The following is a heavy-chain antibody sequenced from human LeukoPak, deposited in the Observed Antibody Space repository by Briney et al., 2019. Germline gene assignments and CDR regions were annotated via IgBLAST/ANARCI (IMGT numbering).Heavy chain of an antibody. CDR2: ISYDGSNK. CDR3: AKDENSVAGLDYFDY. CDR1: GFTFSSYG. D-gene: IGHD6-19*01. Sequence: GGSLRLSWAASGFTFSSYGMHWVRQAPGKGLEWVAVISYDGSNKYYADSVKGRFTISRDNSKNTLYLQMNSLRAEDTAVYYCAKDENSVAGLDYFDYWGQGTLVTVSS. J-gene: IGHJ4*02. V-gene: IGHV3-30*18.